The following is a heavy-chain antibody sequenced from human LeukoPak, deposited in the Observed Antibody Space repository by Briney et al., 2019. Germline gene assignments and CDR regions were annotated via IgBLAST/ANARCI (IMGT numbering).Heavy chain of an antibody. CDR2: ISAYNGNT. D-gene: IGHD4-17*01. J-gene: IGHJ6*02. V-gene: IGHV1-18*01. Sequence: ASVKVSFKASGYTFTSYGISWVRQAPGQGLEWMGWISAYNGNTNYAQKLQGRVTMTTDTSTSTAYMELRSLRSDDTAVYYCATSRAVTNAYYYYYGMDVWGQGTTVTVSS. CDR3: ATSRAVTNAYYYYYGMDV. CDR1: GYTFTSYG.